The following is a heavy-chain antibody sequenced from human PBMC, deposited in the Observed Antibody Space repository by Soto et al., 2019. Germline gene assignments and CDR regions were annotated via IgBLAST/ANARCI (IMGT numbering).Heavy chain of an antibody. J-gene: IGHJ6*02. CDR3: ARDRYYGSGTYYNFYSGMDV. D-gene: IGHD3-10*01. CDR1: GGSINSGDYY. V-gene: IGHV4-30-4*01. CDR2: IFHSGST. Sequence: SETLSLTCTVSGGSINSGDYYWTWVRQPPGKGLEWIGNIFHSGSTYYTPSLQSRVTIPLDTSKNHFSLKLSSVTPADTAVYYCARDRYYGSGTYYNFYSGMDVWGQGTTVTVSS.